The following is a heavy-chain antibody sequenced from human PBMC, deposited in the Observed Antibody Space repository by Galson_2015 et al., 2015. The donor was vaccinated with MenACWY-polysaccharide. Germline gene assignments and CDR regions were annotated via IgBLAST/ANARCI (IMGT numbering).Heavy chain of an antibody. V-gene: IGHV3-23*01. CDR2: ISGAGSTK. CDR1: GFTFSDYA. J-gene: IGHJ4*02. D-gene: IGHD2-2*02. Sequence: SLRLSCAAFGFTFSDYAMNWVRQAPGKGLEWVSVISGAGSTKYYADSVKGRFTISRDNSKNTLYLQMNSLRAEDTAVYYCAKACCSNTNSYTDFWGQGTRVTVSS. CDR3: AKACCSNTNSYTDF.